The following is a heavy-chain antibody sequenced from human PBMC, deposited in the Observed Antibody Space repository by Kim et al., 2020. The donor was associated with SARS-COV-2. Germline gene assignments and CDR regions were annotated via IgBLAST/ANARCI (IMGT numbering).Heavy chain of an antibody. CDR1: GGSISSGDYY. CDR3: ARVVGDLYYYYGMDV. Sequence: SETLSLTCTVSGGSISSGDYYWSWIRQPPGKGLEWIGYIYYSGSTYYNPSLKSRVTISVDTSKNQFSLKLSSVTAADTAVYYCARVVGDLYYYYGMDVWGQGTTVTVSS. CDR2: IYYSGST. V-gene: IGHV4-30-4*01. D-gene: IGHD3-10*01. J-gene: IGHJ6*02.